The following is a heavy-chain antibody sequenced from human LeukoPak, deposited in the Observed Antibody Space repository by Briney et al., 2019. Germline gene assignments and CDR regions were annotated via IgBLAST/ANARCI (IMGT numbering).Heavy chain of an antibody. CDR3: ARDLGQQLVLGFYY. CDR2: IWYDGSNK. Sequence: GGSLRLSCAASGVTFSSYGMHWVRQAPGKGLEWVAVIWYDGSNKYYADSVKGRYTISRANSKNTLYLQMNSLRAEDTAVYYCARDLGQQLVLGFYYWGQGTLVTVSS. J-gene: IGHJ4*02. D-gene: IGHD6-13*01. V-gene: IGHV3-33*01. CDR1: GVTFSSYG.